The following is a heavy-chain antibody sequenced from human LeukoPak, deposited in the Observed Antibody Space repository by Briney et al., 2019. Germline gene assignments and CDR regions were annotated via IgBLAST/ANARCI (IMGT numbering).Heavy chain of an antibody. J-gene: IGHJ3*02. Sequence: GESLKISCKASGYSFTNYWIGWVRRMPGKGLEWMGIIYPGDSDTRYSPSFRGQVTISADKSVTTAYLQWGTLQASDTAMYYCARTYGSGTYYNRVGAFDIWGQGTLVTVSS. V-gene: IGHV5-51*01. CDR3: ARTYGSGTYYNRVGAFDI. D-gene: IGHD3-10*01. CDR2: IYPGDSDT. CDR1: GYSFTNYW.